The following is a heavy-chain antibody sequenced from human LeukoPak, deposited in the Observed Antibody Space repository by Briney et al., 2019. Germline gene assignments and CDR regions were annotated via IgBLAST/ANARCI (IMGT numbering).Heavy chain of an antibody. CDR3: ARVKGYNFDY. CDR2: ISGSTGRT. Sequence: GGSLRLSCAASGFTFSDYYMSWVRQAPGKGLEWVSAISGSTGRTYYADSVKGRFTISRDNAKNSLYLQMNSLRAEDTAVYYCARVKGYNFDYWGQGTLVTVSS. CDR1: GFTFSDYY. D-gene: IGHD5-18*01. V-gene: IGHV3-69-1*01. J-gene: IGHJ4*02.